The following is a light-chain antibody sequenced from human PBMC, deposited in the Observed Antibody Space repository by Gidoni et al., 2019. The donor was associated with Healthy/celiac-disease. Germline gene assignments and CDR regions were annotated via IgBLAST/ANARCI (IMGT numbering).Light chain of an antibody. CDR3: QQYGSSPYT. CDR1: QSVSSSF. Sequence: EIVLTQSPGTLSLSPGERATLSCRASQSVSSSFLAWYQQKPGEAPMLLIYGASSRATGIPDRCSGSGSGTDFTLTISRLEPEDFAVYYCQQYGSSPYTFXXXTKLEIK. J-gene: IGKJ2*01. V-gene: IGKV3-20*01. CDR2: GAS.